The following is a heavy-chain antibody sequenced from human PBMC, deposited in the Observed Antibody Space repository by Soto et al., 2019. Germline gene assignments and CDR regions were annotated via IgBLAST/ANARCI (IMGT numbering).Heavy chain of an antibody. D-gene: IGHD3-16*01. Sequence: QVQLQESGPRLVEPSETLSLTCDVSGGSFSDNYWTWIRQFPGKGLEWIGYIYYSGSTNYNPSLKSRVNISVDASRSQFSLKLTSVTAADTALYYCAAGTLGAVWTPLDDWGQGTLVTVSS. CDR2: IYYSGST. V-gene: IGHV4-59*03. J-gene: IGHJ4*02. CDR3: AAGTLGAVWTPLDD. CDR1: GGSFSDNY.